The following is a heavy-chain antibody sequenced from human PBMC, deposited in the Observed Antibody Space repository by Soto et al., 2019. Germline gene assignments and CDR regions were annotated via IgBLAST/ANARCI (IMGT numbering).Heavy chain of an antibody. J-gene: IGHJ4*02. CDR1: GFTFSSYA. D-gene: IGHD3-9*01. Sequence: GGSLRLSCAASGFTFSSYAMSWVRQAPGKGLEWVSAISGSGGSTYYADSVKGRFTISKDNSKNTLYMQMNSLRAEDTAVYYDAKDPWEYYCILTGYDDFWGQGTLVTVSS. CDR2: ISGSGGST. CDR3: AKDPWEYYCILTGYDDF. V-gene: IGHV3-23*01.